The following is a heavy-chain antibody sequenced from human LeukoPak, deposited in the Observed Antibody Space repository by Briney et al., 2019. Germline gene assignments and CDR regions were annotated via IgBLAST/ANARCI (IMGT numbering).Heavy chain of an antibody. Sequence: GASVKVSCKVSGHTLTELSMHWVRQAPGKGLEWMGGFDPEDGETNYAQKFQGRVTMTEDTSTDTAYMELGSLRSEDTAMYYCASGRLWFGELSAFDYWGQGTLVTVSS. D-gene: IGHD3-10*01. J-gene: IGHJ4*02. V-gene: IGHV1-24*01. CDR1: GHTLTELS. CDR2: FDPEDGET. CDR3: ASGRLWFGELSAFDY.